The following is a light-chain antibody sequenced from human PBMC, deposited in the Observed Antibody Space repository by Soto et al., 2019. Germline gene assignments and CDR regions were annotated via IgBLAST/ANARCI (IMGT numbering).Light chain of an antibody. Sequence: DIQMTQSPSTLSASIGDRVTVTCRASQTINNWLASYQQKPGKAPKLLIYDASTLEGEVPSRFGASGSGTDFTLTITSLQPDDSATYYCQQYNSYPWTFGQGTKVEI. CDR2: DAS. V-gene: IGKV1-5*01. CDR1: QTINNW. CDR3: QQYNSYPWT. J-gene: IGKJ1*01.